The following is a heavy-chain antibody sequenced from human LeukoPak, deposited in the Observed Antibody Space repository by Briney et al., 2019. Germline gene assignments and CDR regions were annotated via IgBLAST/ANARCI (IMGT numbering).Heavy chain of an antibody. CDR1: GFTFSSYG. J-gene: IGHJ4*02. D-gene: IGHD3-10*01. Sequence: GGSLRLSCAASGFTFSSYGMHWVRQAPGKGLEWVAVISYDGSNKYYADSVKGRFTISRDNSKSTLYLQMNSLRAEDTAVYYCAKNIGDEGYWGQGTLVTVSS. V-gene: IGHV3-30*18. CDR2: ISYDGSNK. CDR3: AKNIGDEGY.